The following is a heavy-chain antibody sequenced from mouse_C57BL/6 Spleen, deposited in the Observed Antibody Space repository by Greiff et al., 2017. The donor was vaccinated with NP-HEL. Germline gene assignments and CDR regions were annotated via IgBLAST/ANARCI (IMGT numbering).Heavy chain of an antibody. CDR1: GYTFTSYW. Sequence: QVQLQQPGAELVMPGASVKLSCKASGYTFTSYWMHWVKQRPGQGLEWIGEIDPSDSYTNYNQKFKGKSTLTVDKSSSTAYMQLSSLTSEDSAVYYCAQLGPYFDVWGTGTTVTVSS. V-gene: IGHV1-69*01. D-gene: IGHD4-1*02. J-gene: IGHJ1*03. CDR3: AQLGPYFDV. CDR2: IDPSDSYT.